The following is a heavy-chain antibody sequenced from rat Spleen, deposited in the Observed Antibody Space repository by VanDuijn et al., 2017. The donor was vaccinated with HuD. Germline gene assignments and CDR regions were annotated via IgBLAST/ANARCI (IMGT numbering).Heavy chain of an antibody. CDR1: GLSFSNYD. J-gene: IGHJ2*01. D-gene: IGHD1-9*01. CDR2: IIYDGSST. V-gene: IGHV5-29*01. Sequence: EVQLVESGGGLVQPGRSMKLSCAASGLSFSNYDMAWVRQAPTKGLEWVAAIIYDGSSTYYRDSVKGRFTISRDNAKSTLYLQMDSLRSEDTAIYYCARPTTGIPFNYWGQGVMVTVSS. CDR3: ARPTTGIPFNY.